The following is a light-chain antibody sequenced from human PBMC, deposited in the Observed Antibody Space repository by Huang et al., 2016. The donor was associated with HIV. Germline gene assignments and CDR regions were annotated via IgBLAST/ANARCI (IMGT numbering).Light chain of an antibody. CDR2: VAS. V-gene: IGKV2-28*01. Sequence: DIVMTQSPLSLPVPPGEPASISCRSRQSLLFSNGYNYFDWYLQKPWQSPQLLIYVASNRAAGVPERVSGSGSGTDFTLKISRGEAEDVGMDYCMQSVQTPPSCGPGTKVDIK. CDR3: MQSVQTPPS. CDR1: QSLLFSNGYNY. J-gene: IGKJ3*01.